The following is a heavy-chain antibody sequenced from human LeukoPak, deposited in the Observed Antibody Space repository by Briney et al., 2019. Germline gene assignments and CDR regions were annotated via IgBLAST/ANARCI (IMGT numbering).Heavy chain of an antibody. CDR2: IWYDVSNK. V-gene: IGHV3-33*01. D-gene: IGHD3/OR15-3a*01. J-gene: IGHJ4*02. CDR1: GFTFSSYA. CDR3: ARDRGPRGPIDY. Sequence: GGSLRLSCAASGFTFSSYAMRWVRQAPGKGLEWVAVIWYDVSNKYYAHSVKGRFTISRDNSKNTLYLQMTSLRAEDTAVYYCARDRGPRGPIDYWGQGTLVTVSS.